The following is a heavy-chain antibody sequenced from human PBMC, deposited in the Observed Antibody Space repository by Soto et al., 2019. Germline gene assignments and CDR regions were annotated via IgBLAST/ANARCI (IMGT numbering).Heavy chain of an antibody. CDR2: ILPMFDTP. D-gene: IGHD3-16*02. J-gene: IGHJ4*02. V-gene: IGHV1-69*06. CDR1: GDKFNNFA. Sequence: QVHLVQSGAEVKRPGSSVKVSCKTSGDKFNNFAINWIRQAGGQGLEWMGGILPMFDTPHYSGNFKGRLTITADKSTATAYMELSDLRLDDTAVYFCARVGDLLGTVTPYRFNYWGPGTLVTVSS. CDR3: ARVGDLLGTVTPYRFNY.